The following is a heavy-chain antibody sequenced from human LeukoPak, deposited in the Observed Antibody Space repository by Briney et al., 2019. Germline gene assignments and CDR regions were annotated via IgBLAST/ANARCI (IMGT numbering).Heavy chain of an antibody. Sequence: GRSLRLSCAAAGFTFSSYEMNWVRQAPGKGLEWVSYISSSGSTIYYADSVKGRFTISRDNAKNSLYLQMNSLRAEDTAVYYCARAADVEMATINFDYWGQGTLVTVSS. CDR1: GFTFSSYE. CDR2: ISSSGSTI. CDR3: ARAADVEMATINFDY. D-gene: IGHD5-24*01. J-gene: IGHJ4*02. V-gene: IGHV3-48*03.